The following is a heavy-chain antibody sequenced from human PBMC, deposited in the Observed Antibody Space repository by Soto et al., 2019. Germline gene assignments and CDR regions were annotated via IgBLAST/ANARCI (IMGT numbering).Heavy chain of an antibody. V-gene: IGHV4-31*03. CDR1: GGSISTGGYY. J-gene: IGHJ4*02. D-gene: IGHD3-10*01. CDR3: AAFYYASVSLIVRPPDY. CDR2: IYYSGGA. Sequence: PSETLSLTCTVSGGSISTGGYYWSWIRQHPGKGLEWIGYIYYSGGAYYNPSLRSRLTMSVDTSKNQFSLTLNSVTAADTAVYYCAAFYYASVSLIVRPPDYCGQRTLVSVSS.